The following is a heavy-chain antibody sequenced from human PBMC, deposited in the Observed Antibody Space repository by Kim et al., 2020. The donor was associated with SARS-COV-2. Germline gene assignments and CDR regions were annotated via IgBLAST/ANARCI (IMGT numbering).Heavy chain of an antibody. V-gene: IGHV4-34*01. D-gene: IGHD6-19*01. J-gene: IGHJ4*02. CDR3: ARVRAVAYY. CDR2: GST. Sequence: GSTNRNPSLESRVTISVDTSKNQFSRKLSSVTAADTAVYYCARVRAVAYYWGQGTLVTVSS.